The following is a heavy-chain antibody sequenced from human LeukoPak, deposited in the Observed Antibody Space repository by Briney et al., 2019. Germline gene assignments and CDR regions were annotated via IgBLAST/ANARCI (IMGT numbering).Heavy chain of an antibody. Sequence: GSSVKVSCKASGYTFTSYYMHWVRQAPGQGLEWMGIINPSGGSTSYAQKFQGRVTMTRDTSTRTVYMELSSLRSEDTDVYYCARDNVHRLAVAGHPFDYWGQGTLVTVSS. CDR1: GYTFTSYY. D-gene: IGHD6-19*01. V-gene: IGHV1-46*01. CDR3: ARDNVHRLAVAGHPFDY. CDR2: INPSGGST. J-gene: IGHJ4*02.